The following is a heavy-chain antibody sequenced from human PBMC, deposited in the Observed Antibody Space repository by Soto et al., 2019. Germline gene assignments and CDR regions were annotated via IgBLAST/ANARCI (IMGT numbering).Heavy chain of an antibody. Sequence: SETLSLTCSVSGGSVDSVNHYWSWIRQPPGKGLEWIGYIYNGGHTFYNPSLKSRVKILVDKSRNQFSLRLSSVTAADTAVYFCATSEYSSLSINWFDTWGQGALVTVSS. D-gene: IGHD6-6*01. CDR2: IYNGGHT. CDR1: GGSVDSVNHY. J-gene: IGHJ5*02. CDR3: ATSEYSSLSINWFDT. V-gene: IGHV4-30-4*01.